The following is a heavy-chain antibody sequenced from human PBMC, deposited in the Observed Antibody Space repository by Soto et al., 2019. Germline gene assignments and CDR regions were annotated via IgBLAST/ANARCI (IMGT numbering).Heavy chain of an antibody. V-gene: IGHV3-30*18. CDR2: ISYDGSNK. J-gene: IGHJ4*02. Sequence: QVQLVESGGGVVQPGRSLRLSCAASGFTFSSYGMHWVRQAPGKGLEWVAVISYDGSNKYYADSVKGRFTISRDNSKNTLYLQMNSLRAKDTAVYYCAKDSDYAGGGDWGQGTLVTVSS. CDR3: AKDSDYAGGGD. CDR1: GFTFSSYG. D-gene: IGHD3-16*01.